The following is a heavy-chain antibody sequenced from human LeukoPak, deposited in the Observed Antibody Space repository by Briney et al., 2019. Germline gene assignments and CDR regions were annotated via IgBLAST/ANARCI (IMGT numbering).Heavy chain of an antibody. Sequence: PSETLSRTCTVSGGSISSYYWSWVRQPPGKGLEWIGHIYDTGNTNYNPSLESRATISVDTSKNQFSLRLTSVTAADTAVYFCARATPWLLPGYWGQGTLVTVSS. D-gene: IGHD3-22*01. CDR2: IYDTGNT. CDR1: GGSISSYY. CDR3: ARATPWLLPGY. J-gene: IGHJ4*02. V-gene: IGHV4-59*01.